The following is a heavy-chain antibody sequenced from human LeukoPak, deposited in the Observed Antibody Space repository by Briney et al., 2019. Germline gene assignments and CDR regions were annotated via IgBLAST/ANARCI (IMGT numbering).Heavy chain of an antibody. CDR1: GGSFSGYY. D-gene: IGHD2-2*01. J-gene: IGHJ5*02. V-gene: IGHV4-34*01. CDR3: ARIRRYCSSTSCYNWFDP. Sequence: SETLFLTCAVYGGSFSGYYWSWIRQPPGKGLEWIGEFNHSGSTNYNPSLKSRVTISVDTSKNQFSLKLSSVTAADTAVYYCARIRRYCSSTSCYNWFDPWGQGTLVIVSS. CDR2: FNHSGST.